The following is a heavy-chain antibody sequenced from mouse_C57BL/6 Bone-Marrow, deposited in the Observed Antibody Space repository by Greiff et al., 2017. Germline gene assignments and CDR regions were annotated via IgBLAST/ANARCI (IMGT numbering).Heavy chain of an antibody. D-gene: IGHD4-1*01. J-gene: IGHJ2*01. CDR2: ISDGGSYT. Sequence: DVQLVESGGGLVKPGGSLKLSCAASGFTFSSYAMSWVRQTPEKRLEWVATISDGGSYTYYPDNVKGRFTISRDNAKNNLYLQMSHLKSEDTAMYYCAKLTGTGYFDYWGQGTTLTVSS. CDR3: AKLTGTGYFDY. CDR1: GFTFSSYA. V-gene: IGHV5-4*01.